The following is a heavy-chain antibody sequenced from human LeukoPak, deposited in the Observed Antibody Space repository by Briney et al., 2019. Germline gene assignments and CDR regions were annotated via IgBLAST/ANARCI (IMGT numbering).Heavy chain of an antibody. CDR2: FYYSGNT. CDR1: GGSISNYY. V-gene: IGHV4-59*08. Sequence: PSETLSLTCTVSGGSISNYYWSWLRQPPGKGLEWIGYFYYSGNTIYNPSLKSRVTISVDTSKNQFSLKLSSVTAADSAVYYCARHGSGWYYFDYWGQGTLVTVSS. J-gene: IGHJ4*02. CDR3: ARHGSGWYYFDY. D-gene: IGHD6-19*01.